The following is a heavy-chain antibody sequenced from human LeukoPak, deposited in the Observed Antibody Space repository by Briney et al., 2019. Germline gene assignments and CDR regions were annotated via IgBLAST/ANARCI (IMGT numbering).Heavy chain of an antibody. Sequence: PGGSLRLSCAASGFTFSSYSMNWVRQAPGKGLEWVSSISSSSSYIYYADSVKGRFTISRDNAKNSLYLQMNSLRAEDTAVYYCARGGRIVGANDAFDIWGQGTMVTISS. CDR2: ISSSSSYI. V-gene: IGHV3-21*01. CDR3: ARGGRIVGANDAFDI. J-gene: IGHJ3*02. D-gene: IGHD1-26*01. CDR1: GFTFSSYS.